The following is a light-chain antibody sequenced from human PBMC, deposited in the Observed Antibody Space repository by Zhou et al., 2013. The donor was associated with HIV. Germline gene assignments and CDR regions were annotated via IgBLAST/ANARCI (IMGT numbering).Light chain of an antibody. Sequence: EIVLTQSPATLSLSPGERAILSCRASQSVSSYLAWYQQKPGQAPRLLIYDASNRATGIPARFSGSGSGTDFTLTISRLEPEDFAVYYCQQYGSSPFGQGTKVEIK. V-gene: IGKV3-20*01. CDR2: DAS. J-gene: IGKJ1*01. CDR1: QSVSSY. CDR3: QQYGSSP.